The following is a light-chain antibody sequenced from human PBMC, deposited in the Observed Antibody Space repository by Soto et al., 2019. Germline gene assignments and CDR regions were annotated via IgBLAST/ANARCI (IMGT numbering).Light chain of an antibody. CDR1: KLGDKF. Sequence: SYELTQPPSVSVSLGQTASITCSGDKLGDKFACWYQQKPGQSPVLVIYQDNKRPSGIPERFSGSNSGNTATLTISGTQAMDEADYYCQAWDSSVVFGGGTKVTVL. CDR3: QAWDSSVV. J-gene: IGLJ2*01. V-gene: IGLV3-1*01. CDR2: QDN.